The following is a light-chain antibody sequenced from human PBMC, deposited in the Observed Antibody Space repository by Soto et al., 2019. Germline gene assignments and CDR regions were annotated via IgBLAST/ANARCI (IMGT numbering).Light chain of an antibody. CDR1: QSIRSN. J-gene: IGKJ1*01. V-gene: IGKV3-20*01. CDR2: GAS. Sequence: EIVMTQSPDTLSVSPGEGAPLSCRVSQSIRSNLAWYQQRPGQAPRLLMYGASTRADGIPARFTGSGSGTDFTLTISRLEPEDFAVYYCQQYGSSRWTFGQGTKVDI. CDR3: QQYGSSRWT.